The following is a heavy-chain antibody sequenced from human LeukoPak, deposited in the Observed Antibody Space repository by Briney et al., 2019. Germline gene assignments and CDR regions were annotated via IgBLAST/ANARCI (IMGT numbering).Heavy chain of an antibody. CDR1: GFTFSSYW. CDR2: IKQDGSEK. Sequence: PAGSLRLSCAASGFTFSSYWMNWVRQAPGKGLEWVANIKQDGSEKNYVDFLKGRFTISRDNAKNSLDLQMNSLRAEDTAMYYCARARGDGYQWYFDLWGRGTLVTVSS. CDR3: ARARGDGYQWYFDL. D-gene: IGHD5-24*01. J-gene: IGHJ2*01. V-gene: IGHV3-7*04.